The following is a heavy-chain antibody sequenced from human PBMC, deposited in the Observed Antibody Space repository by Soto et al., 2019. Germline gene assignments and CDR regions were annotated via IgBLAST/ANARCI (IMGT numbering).Heavy chain of an antibody. D-gene: IGHD6-13*01. V-gene: IGHV3-23*01. Sequence: VGSLRLSCAASGFTFSSYAMSWVRQAPGKGLEWVSAISGSGGSTYYADSVKGRFTISRDNSKNTLYLQMNSLRAEDTAVYYCAKERRQQLQYNWFDPWGQGTLVTVSS. J-gene: IGHJ5*02. CDR3: AKERRQQLQYNWFDP. CDR1: GFTFSSYA. CDR2: ISGSGGST.